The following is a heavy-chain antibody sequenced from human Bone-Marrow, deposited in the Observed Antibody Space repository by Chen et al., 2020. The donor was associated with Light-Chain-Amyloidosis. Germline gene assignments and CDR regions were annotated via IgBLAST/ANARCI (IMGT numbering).Heavy chain of an antibody. D-gene: IGHD5-12*01. CDR3: ARRRDGYNFDY. V-gene: IGHV5-51*01. Sequence: EVQLEQSGPEVKKPGESLKISCKGSGYTFPNYWIGWVRQMPGKGLEWMGVIYPDASDAWYSPSFEGQVTISAYKSITTAYLQWRSLKASGTAMYYCARRRDGYNFDYGGQGTLVTVSS. CDR1: GYTFPNYW. CDR2: IYPDASDA. J-gene: IGHJ4*02.